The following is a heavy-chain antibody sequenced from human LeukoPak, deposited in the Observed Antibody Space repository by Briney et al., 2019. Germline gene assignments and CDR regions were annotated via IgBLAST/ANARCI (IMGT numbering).Heavy chain of an antibody. CDR2: ISASGGST. CDR1: GFTFNNYA. CDR3: ARDRLRFGYYDILTVYYMTDAVEI. D-gene: IGHD3-9*01. Sequence: SGGSLRLSCAASGFTFNNYAMNWVRQAPGKGLEWVSAISASGGSTYYPDSVKGRFTISRDNSKNTLYLQMNSLRAEDTAVYYCARDRLRFGYYDILTVYYMTDAVEIWGQGTLVTVSS. V-gene: IGHV3-23*01. J-gene: IGHJ3*02.